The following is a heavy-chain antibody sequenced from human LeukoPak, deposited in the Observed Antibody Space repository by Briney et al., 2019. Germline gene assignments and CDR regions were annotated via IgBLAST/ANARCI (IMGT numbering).Heavy chain of an antibody. V-gene: IGHV3-21*01. CDR2: ISSSSYI. Sequence: PGGSLRLSCAASGFTFSSYSMNWVRQAPGKGLEWVSSISSSSYIYYADSVKGRFTISRDNAKNSLYLQMNSLRVEDTAVYYCARDRDYYYYMDVWGKGTTVTVPS. J-gene: IGHJ6*03. CDR3: ARDRDYYYYMDV. CDR1: GFTFSSYS.